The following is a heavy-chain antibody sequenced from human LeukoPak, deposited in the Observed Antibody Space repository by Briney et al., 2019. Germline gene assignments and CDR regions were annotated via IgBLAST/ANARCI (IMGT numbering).Heavy chain of an antibody. D-gene: IGHD5-12*01. CDR1: GFTFSSYA. V-gene: IGHV3-30*04. CDR2: ISYDGSNK. CDR3: ARGSVVATMEGAFDI. J-gene: IGHJ3*02. Sequence: PGGSLRLSCAASGFTFSSYAVHCVRQAPGRGLEWVAVISYDGSNKYYADSVKGRFTISRDNSKNTLYLQMNSLRAEDTAVYYCARGSVVATMEGAFDIWGQGTMVTVSS.